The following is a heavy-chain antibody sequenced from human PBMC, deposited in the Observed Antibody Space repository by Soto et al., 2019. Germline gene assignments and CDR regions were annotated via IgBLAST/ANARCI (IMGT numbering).Heavy chain of an antibody. CDR3: ARETVAVAGTFDY. CDR1: GFTFSSYA. J-gene: IGHJ4*02. CDR2: ISYDGSNK. D-gene: IGHD6-19*01. Sequence: GGSLRLSCAASGFTFSSYAMHWVRQAPGKGLEWVAVISYDGSNKYYADSVKGRFTISRDNSKNTLYLQMNSLRAEDTAVYYCARETVAVAGTFDYWGQGTLVTVSS. V-gene: IGHV3-30-3*01.